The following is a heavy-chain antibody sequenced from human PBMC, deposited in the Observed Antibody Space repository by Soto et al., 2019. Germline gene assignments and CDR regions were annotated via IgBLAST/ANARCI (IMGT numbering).Heavy chain of an antibody. CDR1: GFTVSSNY. D-gene: IGHD4-17*01. V-gene: IGHV3-53*01. CDR2: IYSGGST. CDR3: ARDGYGDLLGSFDY. J-gene: IGHJ4*02. Sequence: PGGSLRPSCAASGFTVSSNYMSWVRQVPGKGLEWVSVIYSGGSTYYADSVKGRFTISRDNSKNTLYLQMNSLRAEDTAVYYCARDGYGDLLGSFDYWGQGTLVTVSS.